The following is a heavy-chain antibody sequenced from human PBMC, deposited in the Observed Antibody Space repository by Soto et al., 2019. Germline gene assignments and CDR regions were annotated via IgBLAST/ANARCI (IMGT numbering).Heavy chain of an antibody. CDR3: ARVLYSGSYHPSYYYYGMDV. Sequence: QVQLVESGGGVVQPGRSLRLSCAASGFTFSSYAMHWVRQAPGEGLEWVAVISYDGSNKYYADSVKGRFTISRDNSKNTLYLQMNSLRAEDTAVYYCARVLYSGSYHPSYYYYGMDVWGQGTTVTVSS. V-gene: IGHV3-30-3*01. CDR1: GFTFSSYA. CDR2: ISYDGSNK. J-gene: IGHJ6*02. D-gene: IGHD1-26*01.